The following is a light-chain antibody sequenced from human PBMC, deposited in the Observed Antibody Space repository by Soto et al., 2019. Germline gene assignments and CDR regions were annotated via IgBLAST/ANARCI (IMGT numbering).Light chain of an antibody. Sequence: SALTQPASVSGSPGQSITISCTGTSSDIGGYNYVSWYQQHPGKAPKFMIYEVSNRPSGVSNRFSGSKSGNTASLTISGLQAEDEADYYCSSYTSSNTVVFGGGTKLTVL. CDR1: SSDIGGYNY. J-gene: IGLJ2*01. CDR2: EVS. V-gene: IGLV2-14*01. CDR3: SSYTSSNTVV.